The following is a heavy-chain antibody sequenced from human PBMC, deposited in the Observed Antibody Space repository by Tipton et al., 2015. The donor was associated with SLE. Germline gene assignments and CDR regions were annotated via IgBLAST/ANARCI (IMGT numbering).Heavy chain of an antibody. J-gene: IGHJ3*02. CDR2: IYTSGST. Sequence: LRLSCTVSGGSISSGSYYWSWIRQPAGKGLEWIGRIYTSGSTNYNPSLKSRVTISVDTSKNQFSPKLSSVTAADTAVHYCARGFLEWLFDDAFDIWGQGTMVTVSS. CDR3: ARGFLEWLFDDAFDI. D-gene: IGHD3-3*01. V-gene: IGHV4-61*02. CDR1: GGSISSGSYY.